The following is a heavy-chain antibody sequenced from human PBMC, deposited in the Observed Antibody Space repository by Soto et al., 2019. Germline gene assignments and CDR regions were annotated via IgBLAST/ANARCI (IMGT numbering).Heavy chain of an antibody. Sequence: EMQLLESGGGLVQPGGSLRLSCTASGFAFDDYVMSWVRQAPGKGLEWVSALSGSGATTYYTDSVKVRFTISRDNSKNTLFLQMDNLRVEDTAVYYCAKDAKGASAPYFFDCWGQGTLITVSS. J-gene: IGHJ4*02. CDR2: LSGSGATT. CDR3: AKDAKGASAPYFFDC. V-gene: IGHV3-23*01. D-gene: IGHD1-26*01. CDR1: GFAFDDYV.